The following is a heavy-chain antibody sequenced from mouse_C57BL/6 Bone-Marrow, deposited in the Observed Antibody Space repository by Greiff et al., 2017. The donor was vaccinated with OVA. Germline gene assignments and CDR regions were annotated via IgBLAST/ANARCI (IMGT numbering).Heavy chain of an antibody. CDR3: ARESIWYFDV. Sequence: VQLQQSGAELVRPGASVKLSCKASGYTFTDYYINWVKQRPGQGLEWIARIYPGSGNTYYNEKFKGKATLTAEKSSSTAYMQLSSLTSEDSAVYVCARESIWYFDVWGTGTTVTVSS. CDR1: GYTFTDYY. D-gene: IGHD2-10*02. J-gene: IGHJ1*03. V-gene: IGHV1-76*01. CDR2: IYPGSGNT.